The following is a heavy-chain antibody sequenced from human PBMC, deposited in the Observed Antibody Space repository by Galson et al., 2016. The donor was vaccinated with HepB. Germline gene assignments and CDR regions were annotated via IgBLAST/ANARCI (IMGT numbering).Heavy chain of an antibody. CDR2: ISGTASNI. Sequence: SLRLSCAASGLTFTNYAMGWVRQAPGKGLEWVSVISGTASNIYYAASVKGRFTISRDNSKNTVFLQMNSLRAEDTALYYCAKGLGGLGKDWYNMDVWGQGTTVTVSS. V-gene: IGHV3-23*01. J-gene: IGHJ6*02. CDR3: AKGLGGLGKDWYNMDV. CDR1: GLTFTNYA. D-gene: IGHD1/OR15-1a*01.